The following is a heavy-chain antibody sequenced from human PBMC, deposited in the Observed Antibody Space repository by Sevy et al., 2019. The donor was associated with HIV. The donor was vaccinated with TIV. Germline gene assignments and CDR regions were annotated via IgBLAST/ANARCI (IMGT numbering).Heavy chain of an antibody. CDR3: AREGCTKPHDY. CDR1: GFTFSKYS. D-gene: IGHD2-8*01. J-gene: IGHJ4*02. V-gene: IGHV3-23*01. CDR2: LSFGCGEI. Sequence: GWSLRLSCAASGFTFSKYSMSWVRQPPGKGLEWVSTLSFGCGEINYADSVKGRFTISRDNSKSSVYLQMNNLRPEATAVYYCAREGCTKPHDYWGQGTLVTVSS.